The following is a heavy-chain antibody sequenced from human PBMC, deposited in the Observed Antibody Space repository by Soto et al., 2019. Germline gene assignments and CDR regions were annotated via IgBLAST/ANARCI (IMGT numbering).Heavy chain of an antibody. V-gene: IGHV1-18*01. CDR3: ARDRGYNWNYGWCDP. J-gene: IGHJ5*02. CDR1: GYTFSNYG. Sequence: QVQLVQSGAEVKKPGASVKVSCKASGYTFSNYGISWVRQAPGQGLEWMGRVSPYNGNTNYEQKLQGRVTMTTDTSTSTAYMELRSLRSDDTAVYYCARDRGYNWNYGWCDPWGQGTLVTVSS. D-gene: IGHD1-7*01. CDR2: VSPYNGNT.